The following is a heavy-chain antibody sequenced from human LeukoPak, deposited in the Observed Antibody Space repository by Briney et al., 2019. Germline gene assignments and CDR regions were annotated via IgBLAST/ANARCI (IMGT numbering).Heavy chain of an antibody. CDR1: GFTFSSYG. V-gene: IGHV3-33*03. CDR3: ATTGVYYDILTGYYNVGYFDY. J-gene: IGHJ4*02. CDR2: IWYDGSNK. D-gene: IGHD3-9*01. Sequence: GGSLRLSCAASGFTFSSYGMHWVRQAPGKGLEWVAVIWYDGSNKYYADSVKGRFTISRDNVKNSLYLQMNSLRAEDTAVYYCATTGVYYDILTGYYNVGYFDYWGQGILITVSS.